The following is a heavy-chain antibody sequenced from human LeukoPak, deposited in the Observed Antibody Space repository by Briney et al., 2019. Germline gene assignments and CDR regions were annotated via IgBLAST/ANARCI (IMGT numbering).Heavy chain of an antibody. CDR3: ARDSGSGGP. J-gene: IGHJ5*02. V-gene: IGHV3-7*01. CDR2: IKPDGSEK. CDR1: GFTFSSYW. Sequence: GGSLRLSCAASGFTFSSYWMSWVRQAPGKGLEWVAHIKPDGSEKNYVDSVRGRFTLFRDDAKNSVYLQMNSLRVEDTAVYYCARDSGSGGPWGQGTPVTISS. D-gene: IGHD6-19*01.